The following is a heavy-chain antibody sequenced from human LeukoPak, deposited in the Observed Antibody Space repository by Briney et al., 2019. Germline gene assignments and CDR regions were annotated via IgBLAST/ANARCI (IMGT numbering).Heavy chain of an antibody. J-gene: IGHJ3*02. V-gene: IGHV1-69*13. CDR1: GYTFTSYG. CDR2: ISPIFGTA. CDR3: ARGRVPAANYAFDI. D-gene: IGHD2-2*01. Sequence: ASVKVSCKASGYTFTSYGISWVRQAPGQGLEWMGGISPIFGTANYAQKFQGRVTITADESTSTAYMELSSLRSEDTAVYYCARGRVPAANYAFDIWGQGTMVTVSS.